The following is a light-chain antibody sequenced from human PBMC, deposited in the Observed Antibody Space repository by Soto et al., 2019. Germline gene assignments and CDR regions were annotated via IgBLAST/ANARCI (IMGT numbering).Light chain of an antibody. Sequence: PSTLCDSVANRVTIPCRASQTISSWLAWYQQKPGKAPKLLIYTASSLQTGVPSRFGGSGSGTEFTLTISSLQPDDFATYYCQQYNSYRTFGQGTKVDI. CDR1: QTISSW. CDR2: TAS. CDR3: QQYNSYRT. V-gene: IGKV1-5*01. J-gene: IGKJ1*01.